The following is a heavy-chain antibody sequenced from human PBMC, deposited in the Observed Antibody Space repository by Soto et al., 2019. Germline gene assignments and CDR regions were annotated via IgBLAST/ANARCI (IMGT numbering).Heavy chain of an antibody. J-gene: IGHJ5*02. Sequence: SETLSLTCTVSGASINSGAYYWSWIRQHPGKGLEWIGYIYYSGSTYYNPSLKSRVTVSVDTSKNQFSLKLSSVTAADTAVYYCARHPSDFWFDPWGQGTLVTVSS. CDR1: GASINSGAYY. D-gene: IGHD2-21*02. CDR3: ARHPSDFWFDP. CDR2: IYYSGST. V-gene: IGHV4-39*01.